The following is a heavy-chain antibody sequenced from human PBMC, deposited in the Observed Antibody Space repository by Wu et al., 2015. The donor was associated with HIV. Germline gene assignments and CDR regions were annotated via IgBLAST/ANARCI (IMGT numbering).Heavy chain of an antibody. V-gene: IGHV1-8*01. Sequence: QVHLLQSGPAMNNPGTSVKVSCKASGYSFTSFGISWVRQAPGQGLEWMGWMNPNSGNTGNAQKFQGRVTMSRNTSISTAYMELSSLRSEDTAVYYCARANLGYCSGGSCYSSSYYYYGMDVWGQGP. D-gene: IGHD2-15*01. CDR3: ARANLGYCSGGSCYSSSYYYYGMDV. CDR2: MNPNSGNT. CDR1: GYSFTSFG. J-gene: IGHJ6*02.